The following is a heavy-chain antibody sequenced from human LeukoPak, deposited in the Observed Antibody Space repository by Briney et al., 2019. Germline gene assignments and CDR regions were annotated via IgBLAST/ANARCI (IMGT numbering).Heavy chain of an antibody. J-gene: IGHJ4*02. CDR1: GGSFSGYY. V-gene: IGHV4-34*01. D-gene: IGHD3-10*01. CDR3: ARDAIFYDGSGSYYFDY. Sequence: SETLSLTCAVYGGSFSGYYWSWIRQPPGKGLEWIGEINHSGSTNYNPSLKSRVTISVDTSKNQFSLKLSSVTAADTAVYYCARDAIFYDGSGSYYFDYWAQGTLVTVSS. CDR2: INHSGST.